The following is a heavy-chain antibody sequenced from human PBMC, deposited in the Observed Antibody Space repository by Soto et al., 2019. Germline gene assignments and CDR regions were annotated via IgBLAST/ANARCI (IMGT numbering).Heavy chain of an antibody. Sequence: SETLSLTCTVSGGAINSYYWTWIRQPAGKGLEWIGRIYSSGSTKYNPSLQSRVTMSLDTSKNQFSLRLTSVTAADTAVYYCARGQRFSDWFDPWGQGTLVTVSS. D-gene: IGHD3-3*01. CDR2: IYSSGST. V-gene: IGHV4-4*07. J-gene: IGHJ5*02. CDR1: GGAINSYY. CDR3: ARGQRFSDWFDP.